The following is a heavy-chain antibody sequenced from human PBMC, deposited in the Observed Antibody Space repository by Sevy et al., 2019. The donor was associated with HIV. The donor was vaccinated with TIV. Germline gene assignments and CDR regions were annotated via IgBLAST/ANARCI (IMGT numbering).Heavy chain of an antibody. D-gene: IGHD1-7*01. CDR3: AKDQGREGTTHLDY. J-gene: IGHJ4*02. Sequence: GGSLRLSCAASGFTFSSYGMHWVRQAPGKGLEWVAVISYDGSNKYYADSVKGRFTISRDNSKNTLYLQMNSLRAEYTAVYYCAKDQGREGTTHLDYWGQGTLVTVSS. CDR2: ISYDGSNK. V-gene: IGHV3-30*18. CDR1: GFTFSSYG.